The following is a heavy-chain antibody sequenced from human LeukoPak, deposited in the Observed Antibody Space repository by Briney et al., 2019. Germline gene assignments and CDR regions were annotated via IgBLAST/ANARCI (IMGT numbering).Heavy chain of an antibody. J-gene: IGHJ4*02. CDR1: GYSFTSYW. V-gene: IGHV5-51*01. CDR3: ARPAESQLLLPYDY. CDR2: IYPGDSDT. Sequence: GEPLKISCKGSGYSFTSYWIGWVRQMPGKGLEWMGIIYPGDSDTRYSPSFQGQVPISADKSISTAYLQWSSLKASDTAMYYCARPAESQLLLPYDYWGQGTLVTVSS. D-gene: IGHD2-2*01.